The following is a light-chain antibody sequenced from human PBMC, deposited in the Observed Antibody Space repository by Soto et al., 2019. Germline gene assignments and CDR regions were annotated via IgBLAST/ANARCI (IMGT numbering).Light chain of an antibody. Sequence: EIVLTQSPATLSLSPGERATLSCRASQSVSSYLAWYQQKPGQAPRLLIYDASNRATGIPARFSGSGSGTDFTLTISSLEPEDFAVYYCQQRSNWTTFGQGTRLKIK. CDR2: DAS. CDR3: QQRSNWTT. V-gene: IGKV3-11*01. J-gene: IGKJ5*01. CDR1: QSVSSY.